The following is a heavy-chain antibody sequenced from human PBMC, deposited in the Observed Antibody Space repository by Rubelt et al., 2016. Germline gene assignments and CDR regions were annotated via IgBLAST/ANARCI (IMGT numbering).Heavy chain of an antibody. V-gene: IGHV3-23*01. J-gene: IGHJ4*02. CDR2: ISGSGGST. CDR3: ARDDDYGDYCFDY. Sequence: GLEWVSAISGSGGSTYYADSVKGRFTISRDNSKNTLYLQMNSLRAEDTAVYYCARDDDYGDYCFDYWGQGTLVTVSS. D-gene: IGHD4-17*01.